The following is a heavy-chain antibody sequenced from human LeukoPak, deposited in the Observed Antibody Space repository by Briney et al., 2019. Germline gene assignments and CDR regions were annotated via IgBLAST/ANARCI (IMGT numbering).Heavy chain of an antibody. J-gene: IGHJ3*02. V-gene: IGHV1-18*01. Sequence: ASVKVSCKASGYTFTSYGISWVRQAPGQGLEWMGWISAYNGNTNYAQKLQGRVTMTTDASTSTAYMELRSLRSDDTAVYYCARDGTRLFTYAFDIWGQGTMVTVSS. CDR2: ISAYNGNT. CDR3: ARDGTRLFTYAFDI. CDR1: GYTFTSYG. D-gene: IGHD3-3*01.